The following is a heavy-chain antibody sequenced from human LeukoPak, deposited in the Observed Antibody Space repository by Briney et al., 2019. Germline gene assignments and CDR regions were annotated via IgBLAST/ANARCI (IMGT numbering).Heavy chain of an antibody. J-gene: IGHJ6*03. CDR1: GFTFSSYE. CDR3: AKDLVGGGSCYYRTPCYMDV. Sequence: GGSLRLSCAASGFTFSSYEMSWVRQAPGKGLEWVSAISGSGGSTYYADSVKGRFTISRDNSKNTLYLQMNSLRAEDTAVYYCAKDLVGGGSCYYRTPCYMDVWGKGTTVTISS. D-gene: IGHD2-15*01. V-gene: IGHV3-23*01. CDR2: ISGSGGST.